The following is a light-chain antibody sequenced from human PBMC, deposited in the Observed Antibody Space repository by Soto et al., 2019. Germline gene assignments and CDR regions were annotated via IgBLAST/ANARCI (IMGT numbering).Light chain of an antibody. CDR3: QRYSTYSHT. CDR1: QSISNW. J-gene: IGKJ2*01. Sequence: DIQMTQSPSTLSASVGDRVTITRRASQSISNWMARYQQKPGKAPKHLFYRASALESGVPSRFSGSGSGTEFPLSLSSLQPADFATYYCQRYSTYSHTFGQGTKLEF. V-gene: IGKV1-5*03. CDR2: RAS.